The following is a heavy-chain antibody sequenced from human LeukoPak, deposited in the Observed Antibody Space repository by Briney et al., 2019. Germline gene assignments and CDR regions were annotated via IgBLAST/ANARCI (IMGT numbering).Heavy chain of an antibody. CDR2: ISSSSDYI. D-gene: IGHD2-2*01. CDR3: ASRYCTSTNCYAFDI. V-gene: IGHV3-21*01. J-gene: IGHJ3*02. Sequence: GGSLRLSCAASGFTFSNFAMTWVRQAPGKGLEWVSAISSSSDYIFYADSVQGRFTISRDNAVNSLFLQMNSLRAEDTAVYYCASRYCTSTNCYAFDIWGQGTMVTVSS. CDR1: GFTFSNFA.